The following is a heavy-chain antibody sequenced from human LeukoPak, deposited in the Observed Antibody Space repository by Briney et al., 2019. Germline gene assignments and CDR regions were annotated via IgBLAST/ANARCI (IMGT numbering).Heavy chain of an antibody. Sequence: SETLSLTCTVSVDSISGYYWSWIRQPPGKGLEWIGYMYYSGNTNYNPSLKSRLTTSLDTSKNQFSLKLSSVTAADTAVYYCARDRRRDLLHAFDIWGQETMVTVSS. V-gene: IGHV4-59*01. CDR3: ARDRRRDLLHAFDI. D-gene: IGHD1-26*01. CDR1: VDSISGYY. CDR2: MYYSGNT. J-gene: IGHJ3*02.